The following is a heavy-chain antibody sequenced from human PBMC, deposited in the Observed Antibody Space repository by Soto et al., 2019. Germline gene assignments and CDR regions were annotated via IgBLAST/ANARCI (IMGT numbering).Heavy chain of an antibody. J-gene: IGHJ6*03. Sequence: QVPLVQSGAEAKQSGASVKVSCKASGYDFTAYDINWVRQASGQGLEWMGWMNPINGATGTARRFQGRASLSRNTATGTAYLELTSLRSDDTAVYYCGRGPSPRAPAGGTPYYYSMDVWGQGTTVTVSS. V-gene: IGHV1-8*02. CDR3: GRGPSPRAPAGGTPYYYSMDV. CDR2: MNPINGAT. CDR1: GYDFTAYD. D-gene: IGHD6-13*01.